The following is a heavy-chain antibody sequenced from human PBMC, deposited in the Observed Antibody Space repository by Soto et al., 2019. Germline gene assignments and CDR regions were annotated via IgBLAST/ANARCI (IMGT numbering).Heavy chain of an antibody. D-gene: IGHD3-22*01. J-gene: IGHJ6*02. Sequence: GGSLRLSCAASGFNVSSNYMSWVRQAPGKGLEWVSVIYSGGSTYYADSVKGRFTISRDNSKNTLYLQMNSLRAEDTAVYYCARDLQDSSGSIHYYYGMDVWGQGTTVTVSS. CDR1: GFNVSSNY. V-gene: IGHV3-66*01. CDR3: ARDLQDSSGSIHYYYGMDV. CDR2: IYSGGST.